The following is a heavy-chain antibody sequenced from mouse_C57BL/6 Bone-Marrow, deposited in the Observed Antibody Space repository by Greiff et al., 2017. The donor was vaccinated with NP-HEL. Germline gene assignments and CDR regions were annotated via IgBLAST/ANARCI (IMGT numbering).Heavy chain of an antibody. CDR2: ISSGGSYT. CDR1: GFTFSSYG. Sequence: EVKLMESGGDLVKPGGSLKLSCAASGFTFSSYGMSWVRQTPDKRLEWVATISSGGSYTYYPDSVKGRFTISRDNAKNTLYLQMSSLKSEDTAMYYCARRRGGYSNYDAMDYWGQGTSVTVSS. J-gene: IGHJ4*01. CDR3: ARRRGGYSNYDAMDY. D-gene: IGHD2-5*01. V-gene: IGHV5-6*02.